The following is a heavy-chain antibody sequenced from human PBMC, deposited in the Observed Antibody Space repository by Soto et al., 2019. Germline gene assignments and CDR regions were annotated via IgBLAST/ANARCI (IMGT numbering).Heavy chain of an antibody. CDR2: IIPIFGTA. CDR1: GGTFSSYA. J-gene: IGHJ6*02. D-gene: IGHD3-22*01. V-gene: IGHV1-69*01. CDR3: ASKSYDSRVYYLYYYYALDV. Sequence: QVQLVQSGAEVKNPGSSVKVSCKASGGTFSSYAISCVRQAPGQGLEWMGGIIPIFGTANYAQKFQGSVTITADESKSTAYMTLSSLSSKDTASYYCASKSYDSRVYYLYYYYALDVWGHGTTVIVSS.